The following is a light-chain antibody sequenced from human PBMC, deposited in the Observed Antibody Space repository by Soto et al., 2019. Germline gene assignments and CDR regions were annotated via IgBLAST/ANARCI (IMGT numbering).Light chain of an antibody. CDR3: QQYNNWPFIT. CDR2: DAS. V-gene: IGKV3-11*01. CDR1: QSVSSY. J-gene: IGKJ5*01. Sequence: EIVLTQSPATLSLSPGERATLSCRASQSVSSYLAWYQQKPGQAPRLLIYDASNRATGIPARFSGSGSGTEFTLTISSLQSEDFAVYYCQQYNNWPFITSGQGTRLEIK.